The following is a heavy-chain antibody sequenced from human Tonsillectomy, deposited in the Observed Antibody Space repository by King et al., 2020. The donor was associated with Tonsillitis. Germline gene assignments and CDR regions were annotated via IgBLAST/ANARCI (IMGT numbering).Heavy chain of an antibody. CDR2: ISYDGSNK. CDR1: GFTFSSYA. CDR3: ARVPGRLVPYPYYFDY. Sequence: VQLVESGGGVVQPGRSLRLSCAASGFTFSSYAMHWVRQAPGKGLEWVAVISYDGSNKYYADSVKGRFTISRDNSKNTLYLQMNSLRAEDTAVYYCARVPGRLVPYPYYFDYWGQGTLVTVSS. D-gene: IGHD6-19*01. J-gene: IGHJ4*02. V-gene: IGHV3-30*04.